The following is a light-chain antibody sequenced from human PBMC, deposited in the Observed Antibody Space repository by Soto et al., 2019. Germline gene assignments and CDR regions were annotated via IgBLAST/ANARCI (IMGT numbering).Light chain of an antibody. V-gene: IGKV1-5*01. J-gene: IGKJ2*01. CDR3: QQYNTFPYT. Sequence: DIQMTQSPSTLPASVGDRVTITCRASQSFNKRLAWYQQKPGKAPKLLIYDVSTLETGVPSRFSGSGSGTEFSLTISSLQPDDLATYYCQQYNTFPYTFGQGTKLVI. CDR2: DVS. CDR1: QSFNKR.